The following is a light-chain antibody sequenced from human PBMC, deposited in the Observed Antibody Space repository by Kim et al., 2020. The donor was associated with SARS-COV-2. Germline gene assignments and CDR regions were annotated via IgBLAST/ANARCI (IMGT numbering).Light chain of an antibody. V-gene: IGLV3-1*01. CDR1: KLGDKF. CDR3: QAWDSSTEV. Sequence: VSPGQTASITCSGDKLGDKFACWYQQKPGQSPVLVIYQDSKRPSGIPERFSGSNSGNTATLTISGTQAMDEADYYCQAWDSSTEVFGGGTQLTVL. CDR2: QDS. J-gene: IGLJ3*02.